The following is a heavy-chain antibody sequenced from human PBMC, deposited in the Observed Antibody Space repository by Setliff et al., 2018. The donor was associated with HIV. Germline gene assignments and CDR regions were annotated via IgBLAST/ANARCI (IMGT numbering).Heavy chain of an antibody. CDR1: GGSFSGYY. Sequence: SETLSLTCAVYGGSFSGYYWSWIRQPPGKGLEWIGEINHSGSTNYNPSLKSRVTMSVDTSKNQFSLKLSSVTAADTAVYYCARGDGQLDPYYYYGMDVWGQGTTVTVSS. J-gene: IGHJ6*02. D-gene: IGHD6-6*01. CDR2: INHSGST. CDR3: ARGDGQLDPYYYYGMDV. V-gene: IGHV4-34*01.